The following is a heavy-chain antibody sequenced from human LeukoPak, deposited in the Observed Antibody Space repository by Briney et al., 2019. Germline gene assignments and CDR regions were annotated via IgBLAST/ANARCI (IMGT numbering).Heavy chain of an antibody. D-gene: IGHD1-14*01. CDR2: ISGSGTTI. V-gene: IGHV3-11*01. CDR3: ARRTGHSYFDH. J-gene: IGHJ4*02. Sequence: GGSLRLSCAASGFTFSDYYMSWIRQAPGKGLEWVSYISGSGTTIYSADSLKGRFTISRDDAKNSLYLQMSSLRAEDTAVYYCARRTGHSYFDHWGQGALVTVSS. CDR1: GFTFSDYY.